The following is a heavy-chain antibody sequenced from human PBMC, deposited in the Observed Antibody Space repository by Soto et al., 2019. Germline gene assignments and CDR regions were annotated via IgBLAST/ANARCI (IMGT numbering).Heavy chain of an antibody. CDR3: ARERQYSSSYYYYYGMDV. V-gene: IGHV4-31*03. D-gene: IGHD6-13*01. CDR1: GGSISSGGYY. Sequence: SETLSLTCTVSGGSISSGGYYWSWIRQHPGKGLEWIGYIYYSGSTYYNPSLKSRVTISVDTSKNQFSLKLSSVTAADTAVYYCARERQYSSSYYYYYGMDVWGQGTTVTVS. J-gene: IGHJ6*02. CDR2: IYYSGST.